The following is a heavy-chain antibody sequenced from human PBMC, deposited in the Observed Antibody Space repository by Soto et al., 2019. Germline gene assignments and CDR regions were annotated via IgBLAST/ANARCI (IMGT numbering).Heavy chain of an antibody. V-gene: IGHV3-23*01. D-gene: IGHD5-18*01. Sequence: WGSLILSFASSGFTFSSYAMSWVRQAPGKGLEWVSAISVSGGSTYYADSVKGRFTIARHNSKNTLYLQMNSLRAEDTVVYYCARDGYNRYAFDIWGQGTMVTVSS. J-gene: IGHJ3*02. CDR3: ARDGYNRYAFDI. CDR2: ISVSGGST. CDR1: GFTFSSYA.